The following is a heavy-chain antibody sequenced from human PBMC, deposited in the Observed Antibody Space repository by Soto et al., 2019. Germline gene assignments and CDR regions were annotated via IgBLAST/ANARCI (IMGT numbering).Heavy chain of an antibody. V-gene: IGHV3-66*01. Sequence: EVQLVESGGDLVQPGGSLRLSCAASGFTVSSHYMNWVRQAPGKGLEWVSLIQSGGSTFYADSVKGRFTISRDNSKNTLCLQMNSLRVEDTAMYYCSRDDVYCSGGSCYGVPMDVGGRGTTVTVSS. CDR3: SRDDVYCSGGSCYGVPMDV. CDR1: GFTVSSHY. J-gene: IGHJ6*03. CDR2: IQSGGST. D-gene: IGHD2-15*01.